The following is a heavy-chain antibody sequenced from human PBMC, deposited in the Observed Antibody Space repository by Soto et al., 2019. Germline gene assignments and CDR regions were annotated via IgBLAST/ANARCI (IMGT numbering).Heavy chain of an antibody. CDR3: AKXXXGXXXXXRGGSYAYYGMDV. D-gene: IGHD3-16*01. Sequence: EVQLVESGGDLVQPGGSLRLSCAASGFTFGDHAMHWVRQVPGRXLEWVSGISWDSGTIDYGDSVKGRFTISRDNAKNSLYLQMNSLRPEDTAFYFXAKXXXGXXXXXRGGSYAYYGMDVWGQGTTVTVSS. CDR2: ISWDSGTI. J-gene: IGHJ6*02. V-gene: IGHV3-9*01. CDR1: GFTFGDHA.